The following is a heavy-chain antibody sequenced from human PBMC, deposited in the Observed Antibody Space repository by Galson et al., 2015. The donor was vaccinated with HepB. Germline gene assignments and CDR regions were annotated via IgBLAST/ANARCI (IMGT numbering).Heavy chain of an antibody. D-gene: IGHD3-3*01. V-gene: IGHV3-33*01. Sequence: SLRLSCAASGFTFSSYGMHWVRQAPGKGLEWVAVIWYGGSNKYYADSVKGRFTISRDNSKNTLYLQMNSLRAEDTAVYYCARELRFLEWLLSGAYYFDYWGQGTLVTVSS. CDR2: IWYGGSNK. J-gene: IGHJ4*02. CDR1: GFTFSSYG. CDR3: ARELRFLEWLLSGAYYFDY.